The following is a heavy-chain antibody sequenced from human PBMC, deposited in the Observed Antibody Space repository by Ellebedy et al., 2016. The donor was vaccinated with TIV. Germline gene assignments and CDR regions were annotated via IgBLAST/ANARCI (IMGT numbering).Heavy chain of an antibody. CDR1: GYTLTNYG. CDR3: ARSNNWLDP. CDR2: ISAYNGKT. V-gene: IGHV1-18*01. J-gene: IGHJ5*02. Sequence: AASVKVSCKASGYTLTNYGISWVRQGTGQGLAWVGWISAYNGKTNYPEKCQGRVTITTDSSTTTAYMKLRSLRSDDTAVYYCARSNNWLDPWGQGTLVTISS.